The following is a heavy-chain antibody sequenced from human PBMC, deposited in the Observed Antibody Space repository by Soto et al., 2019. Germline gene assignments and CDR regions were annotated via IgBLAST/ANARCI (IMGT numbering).Heavy chain of an antibody. CDR2: ISSSSSTI. Sequence: GGSLRLSCAASGFTFSSYSMNWVRQAPGKGLEWVSYISSSSSTIYYADSVKGRFTISRDNAKNSLYLQMNSLRAEDTAVYYCARDRGGDYGDCWDYWGQGTLVTVSS. D-gene: IGHD4-17*01. J-gene: IGHJ4*02. V-gene: IGHV3-48*01. CDR3: ARDRGGDYGDCWDY. CDR1: GFTFSSYS.